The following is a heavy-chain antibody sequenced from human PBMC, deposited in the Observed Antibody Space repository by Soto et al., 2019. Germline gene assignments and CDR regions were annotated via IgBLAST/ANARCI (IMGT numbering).Heavy chain of an antibody. J-gene: IGHJ5*02. V-gene: IGHV4-34*01. D-gene: IGHD2-2*01. Sequence: QVQLQQRGAGLLKPSETLSLTCAVYGGSFSGYYWSWIRQPPGKGLEWIGEINHSGSTNYNPSLKSRVTISVDTSKNQSSLKLSSVTAADTAVYYCARARIVVVPAARYNWFDPWGQGTLVTVSS. CDR2: INHSGST. CDR3: ARARIVVVPAARYNWFDP. CDR1: GGSFSGYY.